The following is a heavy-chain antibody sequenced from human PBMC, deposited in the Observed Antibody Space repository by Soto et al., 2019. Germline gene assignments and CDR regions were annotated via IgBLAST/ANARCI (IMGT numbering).Heavy chain of an antibody. CDR3: ARDPDRGFMDV. J-gene: IGHJ6*04. CDR1: GFTFSSNY. D-gene: IGHD2-15*01. V-gene: IGHV3-53*04. CDR2: IYSGGST. Sequence: GGSLRLSCAASGFTFSSNYMSWVRQSPGKGLEWVSVIYSGGSTYYADSVKGRFTISRHNSKNTLYLQMNSLRAEDTAVYYCARDPDRGFMDVWGKGTTVTVSS.